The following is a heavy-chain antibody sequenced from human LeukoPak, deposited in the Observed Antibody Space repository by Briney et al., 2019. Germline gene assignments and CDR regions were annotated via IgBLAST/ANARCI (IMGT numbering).Heavy chain of an antibody. CDR1: GYTFTSYG. J-gene: IGHJ5*02. D-gene: IGHD2-8*01. V-gene: IGHV1-18*01. CDR2: ISAYNGNT. Sequence: ASVKVSCKASGYTFTSYGISWVRQAPGQGLEWMGWISAYNGNTNYARKLQGRVTMTTDTSTSTAYMELRSLRSGDTAVYYCARDSIVLMVYAMPNWFDPWGQGTLVTVSS. CDR3: ARDSIVLMVYAMPNWFDP.